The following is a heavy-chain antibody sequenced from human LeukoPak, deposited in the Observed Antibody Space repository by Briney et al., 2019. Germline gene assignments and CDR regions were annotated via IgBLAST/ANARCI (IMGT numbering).Heavy chain of an antibody. CDR3: AKGKGAQRITMVRGVLFDY. J-gene: IGHJ4*02. CDR1: GFTFSSYS. CDR2: ISSSSSYI. V-gene: IGHV3-21*01. Sequence: GGSLRLSCAASGFTFSSYSMNWVRQAPGKGLEWVSSISSSSSYIYYADSVKGRFTISRDNSKNTLYLQMNSLRAEDTAVYYCAKGKGAQRITMVRGVLFDYWGQGTLVTVSS. D-gene: IGHD3-10*01.